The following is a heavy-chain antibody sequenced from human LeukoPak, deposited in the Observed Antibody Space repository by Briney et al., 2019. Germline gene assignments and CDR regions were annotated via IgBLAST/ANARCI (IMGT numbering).Heavy chain of an antibody. CDR3: AREKQSGGTPFDY. Sequence: GGSLRLSCAASGFTLSTYWMTWVRQAPGKGVEWVANINQGGSQKYYVDSVKGRFTISRDNAKNSLYLQVNSLRAEDTAVYYCAREKQSGGTPFDYWGQGSLVTVSS. V-gene: IGHV3-7*01. CDR2: INQGGSQK. CDR1: GFTLSTYW. D-gene: IGHD1-26*01. J-gene: IGHJ4*02.